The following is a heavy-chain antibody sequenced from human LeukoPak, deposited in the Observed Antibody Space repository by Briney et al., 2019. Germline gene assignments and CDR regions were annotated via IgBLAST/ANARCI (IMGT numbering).Heavy chain of an antibody. CDR2: ISSSGSTI. D-gene: IGHD2-15*01. CDR1: GFTFSSYE. V-gene: IGHV3-48*03. J-gene: IGHJ4*02. CDR3: AKIPYCSGGSCYSGY. Sequence: GGSLRLSCAASGFTFSSYEMNWVRQAPGKGLEWVSYISSSGSTIYYADSVKGRFTISRDNAKNSLYLQMNSLRAEDTAVYYCAKIPYCSGGSCYSGYWGQGTLVTVSS.